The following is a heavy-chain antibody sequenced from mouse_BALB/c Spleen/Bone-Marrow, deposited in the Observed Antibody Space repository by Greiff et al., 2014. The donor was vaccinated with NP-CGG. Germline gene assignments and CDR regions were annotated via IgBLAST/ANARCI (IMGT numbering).Heavy chain of an antibody. Sequence: DVMLVESGGGLVKPGGSLKLSCVASGFTFSDYYMYWVRQTPEKRLEWVATISDGGSYTYYPDSVKGRFTISRDNAKNNLYLQMSSLKSEDTAMYYCARDRRITTATYAMDYWGQGTSVTVSS. V-gene: IGHV5-4*02. J-gene: IGHJ4*01. D-gene: IGHD1-2*01. CDR1: GFTFSDYY. CDR3: ARDRRITTATYAMDY. CDR2: ISDGGSYT.